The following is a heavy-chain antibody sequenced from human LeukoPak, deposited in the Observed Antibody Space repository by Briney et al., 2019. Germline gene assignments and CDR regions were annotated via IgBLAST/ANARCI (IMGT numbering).Heavy chain of an antibody. CDR1: GYTFTSYD. CDR2: MNPNSGNT. CDR3: ARGGYYDILTGYYKRWFDP. D-gene: IGHD3-9*01. V-gene: IGHV1-8*01. Sequence: ASVKVSCKASGYTFTSYDINWVRQATGQGLEWMGWMNPNSGNTGYAQKFQGRVTMTRNTSISTAYMELSSLRSEDTAVYYCARGGYYDILTGYYKRWFDPWGQGTLVTVSS. J-gene: IGHJ5*02.